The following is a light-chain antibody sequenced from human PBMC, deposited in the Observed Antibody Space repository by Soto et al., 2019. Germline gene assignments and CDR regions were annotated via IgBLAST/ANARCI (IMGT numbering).Light chain of an antibody. V-gene: IGLV1-47*02. CDR2: SND. CDR1: SSNIGSTY. Sequence: QPVLTQPPSASGTPGQRVTISCSGGSSNIGSTYVYWYQQLPGTAPKLLIYSNDQRPSGVPDRFSGSKSGTSASLAISGLRSDDESDYYCAAWDDSLNVWVFGGGTKLTVL. CDR3: AAWDDSLNVWV. J-gene: IGLJ3*02.